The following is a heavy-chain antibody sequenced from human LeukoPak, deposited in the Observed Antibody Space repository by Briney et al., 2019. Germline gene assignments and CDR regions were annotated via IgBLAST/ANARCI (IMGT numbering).Heavy chain of an antibody. CDR3: TRSYYEPFDL. J-gene: IGHJ5*02. V-gene: IGHV4-59*01. D-gene: IGHD1-26*01. CDR2: MDSSGST. Sequence: PSETLSLTCTVAGPSIIMSHCDCIRQPPGNRLEWIGYMDSSGSTKYNPSLRSRVTISIDTSKNNSSLKLRSVTTADTAVYYCTRSYYEPFDLWGQGTLVTVSS. CDR1: GPSIIMSH.